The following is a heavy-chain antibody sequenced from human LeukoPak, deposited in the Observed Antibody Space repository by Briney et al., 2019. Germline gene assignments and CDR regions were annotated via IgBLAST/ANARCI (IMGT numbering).Heavy chain of an antibody. CDR1: GFTFSSYA. D-gene: IGHD3-10*01. J-gene: IGHJ6*03. CDR2: ISGSGGST. V-gene: IGHV3-23*01. CDR3: AKGSVVIYYYYYYMDV. Sequence: PGGSLRLSCAASGFTFSSYAMSWVRQAPGKGLEWVSAISGSGGSTYYADSVKGRFTISRDNSKNTLYLQMNSLRAEDTAVYYCAKGSVVIYYYYYYMDVWGKGTTVTVSS.